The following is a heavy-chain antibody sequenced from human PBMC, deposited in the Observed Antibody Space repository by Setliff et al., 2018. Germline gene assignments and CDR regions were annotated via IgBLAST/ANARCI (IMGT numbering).Heavy chain of an antibody. CDR3: AKVIPSSGYDLYYYYGMDV. CDR1: GFTFSSYA. V-gene: IGHV3-23*01. CDR2: ISGSGDNT. D-gene: IGHD5-12*01. Sequence: GESLKISCAASGFTFSSYAMSWVRQAPGKGLEWVSLISGSGDNTYYADSVKGRFTISRDNSKNTLYLQMNSLRAEDTAIYYCAKVIPSSGYDLYYYYGMDVWGQGTTVTVSS. J-gene: IGHJ6*02.